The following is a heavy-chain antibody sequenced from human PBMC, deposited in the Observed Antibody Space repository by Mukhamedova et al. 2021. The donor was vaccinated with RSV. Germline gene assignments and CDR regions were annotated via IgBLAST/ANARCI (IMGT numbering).Heavy chain of an antibody. V-gene: IGHV3-66*02. D-gene: IGHD3-10*01. Sequence: APGKGLEWVSIIYSGGNTYYADSVKGRFTISRDNSKNTLYLQMNSLRAEDTAVYYCARGTMVVESWRQGTLVTVSS. J-gene: IGHJ5*02. CDR2: IYSGGNT. CDR3: ARGTMVVES.